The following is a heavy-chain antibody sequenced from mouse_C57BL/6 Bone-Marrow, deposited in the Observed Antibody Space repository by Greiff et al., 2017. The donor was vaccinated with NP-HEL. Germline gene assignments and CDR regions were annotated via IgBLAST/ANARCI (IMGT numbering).Heavy chain of an antibody. D-gene: IGHD1-1*01. J-gene: IGHJ1*03. CDR1: GFTFSSYA. CDR2: ISDGGSYT. V-gene: IGHV5-4*01. Sequence: EVKVVESGGGLVKPGGSLKLSCAASGFTFSSYAMSWVRQTPEKRLEWVATISDGGSYTYYPDNVKGRFTISRDNAKNNLYLQMSHLKSEDTAMYYCARDIPYYYGSSFYWYFDVWGTGTTVTVSS. CDR3: ARDIPYYYGSSFYWYFDV.